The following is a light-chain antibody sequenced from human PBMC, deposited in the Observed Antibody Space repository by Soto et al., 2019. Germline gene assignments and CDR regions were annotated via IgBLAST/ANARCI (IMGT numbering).Light chain of an antibody. V-gene: IGKV1-5*03. Sequence: DIHMTQSPSTLSASVGDRVTITCRASQSISIWLAWYQQKPGKAPNLLIYKTSSLETGVPSRFSDSGSGTEFTPTISRLQPDVFATYYCQHWSDYSWTFGQGTKVEVK. CDR3: QHWSDYSWT. CDR1: QSISIW. CDR2: KTS. J-gene: IGKJ1*01.